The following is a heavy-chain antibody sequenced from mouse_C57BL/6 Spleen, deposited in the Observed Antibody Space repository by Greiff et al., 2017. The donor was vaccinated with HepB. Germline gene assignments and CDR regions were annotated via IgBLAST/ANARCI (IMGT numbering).Heavy chain of an antibody. J-gene: IGHJ3*01. CDR3: ALYYYGSSGAY. CDR1: GYTFTSYW. V-gene: IGHV1-55*01. Sequence: VQLQQSGAELVKPGASVKMSCKASGYTFTSYWITWVKQRPGQGLEWIGDIYPGSGSTNYNEKFKSKATLTVDTSSSTAYMQLSSLTSEDSAVYYCALYYYGSSGAYWGQGTLVTVSA. D-gene: IGHD1-1*01. CDR2: IYPGSGST.